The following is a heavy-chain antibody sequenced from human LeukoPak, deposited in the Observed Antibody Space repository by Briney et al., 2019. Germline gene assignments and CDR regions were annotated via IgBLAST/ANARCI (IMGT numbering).Heavy chain of an antibody. D-gene: IGHD5-12*01. CDR1: RVSISSGDYS. J-gene: IGHJ4*02. Sequence: SESLSLTCAVSRVSISSGDYSWRWIRQPPGKGLGWSVYIYYTDSYYNPSLKIRVTISLDTPKNQFSLKLNSVTAADTAVYYCARHSGGYAYWGQGTLVTVSS. CDR3: ARHSGGYAY. V-gene: IGHV4-30-4*07. CDR2: IYYTDS.